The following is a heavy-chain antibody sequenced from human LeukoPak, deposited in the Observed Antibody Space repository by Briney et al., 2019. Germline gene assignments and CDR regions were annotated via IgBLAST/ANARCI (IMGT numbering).Heavy chain of an antibody. V-gene: IGHV5-51*01. CDR2: IYPGDSDT. J-gene: IGHJ4*02. CDR1: GYGFTSYW. D-gene: IGHD2-15*01. CDR3: ARSSWGYCSGGSCLLYYFDY. Sequence: GESLKISCKGSGYGFTSYWIGWVRQMPGKGLEWMGIIYPGDSDTRYSPSFQGQVTISADKSISTAYLQWSSLKASDTAMYYCARSSWGYCSGGSCLLYYFDYWGQGTLVTVSS.